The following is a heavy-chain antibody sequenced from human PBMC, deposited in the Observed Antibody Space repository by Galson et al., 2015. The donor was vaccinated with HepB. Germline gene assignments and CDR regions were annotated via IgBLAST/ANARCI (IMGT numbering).Heavy chain of an antibody. D-gene: IGHD5-12*01. J-gene: IGHJ4*02. CDR3: AKGQEGDSGLGLFDS. CDR2: ISSSGSTM. CDR1: GITFSRYE. V-gene: IGHV3-48*03. Sequence: SLRLSCAASGITFSRYEMNWVRQAPGKGLEWVSYISSSGSTMYYADSVKGRFTMSRDNAKNSLYLQLNSPRAEDTAVYYCAKGQEGDSGLGLFDSWGQGTLVTVSS.